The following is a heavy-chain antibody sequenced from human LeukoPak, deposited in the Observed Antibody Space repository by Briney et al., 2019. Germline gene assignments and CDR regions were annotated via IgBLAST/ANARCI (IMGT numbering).Heavy chain of an antibody. Sequence: PGGSLRLSCEASGFTFTNYAMSWVRQIPGKGLEWVSGISGSGGSTYHADSVKGRFTVSRDNSKNTLYLQMKSLRAEDTAIYYCATAPIRCFAPNFDYWGQGTLVTVSP. V-gene: IGHV3-23*01. CDR2: ISGSGGST. CDR3: ATAPIRCFAPNFDY. D-gene: IGHD3-9*01. J-gene: IGHJ4*02. CDR1: GFTFTNYA.